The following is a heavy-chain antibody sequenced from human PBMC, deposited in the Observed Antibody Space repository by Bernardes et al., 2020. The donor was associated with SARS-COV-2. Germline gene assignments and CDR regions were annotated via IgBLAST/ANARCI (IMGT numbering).Heavy chain of an antibody. CDR1: AYDFTTYW. D-gene: IGHD2-2*01. J-gene: IGHJ4*02. Sequence: GESLKLSSQGSAYDFTTYWIGWVRQMHGKGLEWMGIIYPGDSDARYSPSFQGQVTISVDKSVSATHLQWSSLKASDSAIYYCARQSTSSAEGFFDYWGQGSLVTVSS. V-gene: IGHV5-51*01. CDR2: IYPGDSDA. CDR3: ARQSTSSAEGFFDY.